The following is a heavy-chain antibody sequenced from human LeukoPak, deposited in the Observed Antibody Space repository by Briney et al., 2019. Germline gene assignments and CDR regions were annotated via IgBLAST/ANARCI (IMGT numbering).Heavy chain of an antibody. CDR1: GGSIGSGSYY. V-gene: IGHV4-61*02. J-gene: IGHJ3*02. CDR2: IYTSGST. D-gene: IGHD2-21*02. Sequence: SETLSLTCTVSGGSIGSGSYYWSWIRQPAGKGLEWIGRIYTSGSTNYNPSLKSRVTISVDTSKNQFSLKLSSVTAADTAVYYCARDALAYCGGDCYFAAFDIWGQGTMVTVSS. CDR3: ARDALAYCGGDCYFAAFDI.